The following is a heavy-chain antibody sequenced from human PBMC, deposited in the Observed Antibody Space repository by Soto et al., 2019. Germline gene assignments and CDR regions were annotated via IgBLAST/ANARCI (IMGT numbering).Heavy chain of an antibody. CDR2: IDPSDSYT. J-gene: IGHJ6*02. CDR3: ARQGNSRVVVPAAIVRYYYGMDV. Sequence: GESLKISCKGSGYSFTSYRISWVRQMPGKGLEWMGRIDPSDSYTNYSASFQGHVTISADKSISTAYLQWSSLKASDTAMYYCARQGNSRVVVPAAIVRYYYGMDVWGQGTTVTVSS. V-gene: IGHV5-10-1*01. CDR1: GYSFTSYR. D-gene: IGHD2-2*02.